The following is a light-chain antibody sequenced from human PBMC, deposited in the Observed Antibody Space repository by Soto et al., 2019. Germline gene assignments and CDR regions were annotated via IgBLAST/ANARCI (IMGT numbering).Light chain of an antibody. CDR1: QSVSSS. Sequence: EIVMTQSPATLSVSPGDRATLSCRASQSVSSSLAWYQQIPGQAPRLLIYDASTRATGIPARFGGSGSWTEFTLTISSLQSEDFAVYYCQQYNSWPPLTFGGGTKVELK. CDR3: QQYNSWPPLT. CDR2: DAS. J-gene: IGKJ4*01. V-gene: IGKV3-15*01.